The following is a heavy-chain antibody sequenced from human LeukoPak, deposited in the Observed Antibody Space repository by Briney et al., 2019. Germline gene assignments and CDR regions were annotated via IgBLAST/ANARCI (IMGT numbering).Heavy chain of an antibody. V-gene: IGHV3-21*01. J-gene: IGHJ5*02. CDR3: ARDPRGSIAAPPGYNWFDP. D-gene: IGHD6-6*01. CDR1: GFTFSSYS. Sequence: GGSLRLSCAASGFTFSSYSMNWVRQAPGKGLEWVSSISSSSSYIYYADSVKGRFTTSRDNAKNSLYLQMNSLRAEDTAVYYCARDPRGSIAAPPGYNWFDPWGQGTLVTVSS. CDR2: ISSSSSYI.